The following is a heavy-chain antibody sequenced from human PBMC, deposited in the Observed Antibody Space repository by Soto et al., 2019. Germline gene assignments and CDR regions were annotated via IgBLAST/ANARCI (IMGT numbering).Heavy chain of an antibody. CDR1: GGTFSSYT. J-gene: IGHJ6*03. CDR3: AREWRSTGSIGLYYMDV. CDR2: IIPILCIA. Sequence: QVQLVQSGAEVKKPGSSVKVSCKASGGTFSSYTISWVRQAPGQGLEWMGRIIPILCIANYAQKFQGRVTITADKSTSTAYMELSSLRSEDTAVYYCAREWRSTGSIGLYYMDVWGKGTTVTVSS. V-gene: IGHV1-69*08. D-gene: IGHD2-2*01.